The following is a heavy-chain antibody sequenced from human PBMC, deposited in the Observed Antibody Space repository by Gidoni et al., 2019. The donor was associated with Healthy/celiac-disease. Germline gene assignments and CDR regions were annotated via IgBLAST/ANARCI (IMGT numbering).Heavy chain of an antibody. CDR1: GYSLTSYW. CDR2: IYPGDSDT. Sequence: EVQLGQSGAEAKRPGESLTVSCQGSGYSLTSYWIGWVRQRPGIGLEWMRIIYPGDSDTRYSPSFQGQVTISADKSISTAYLQWRSLKSSDTAMYYCARVFSSGMDYWGQGTLVTFSS. J-gene: IGHJ4*02. CDR3: ARVFSSGMDY. D-gene: IGHD3-22*01. V-gene: IGHV5-51*01.